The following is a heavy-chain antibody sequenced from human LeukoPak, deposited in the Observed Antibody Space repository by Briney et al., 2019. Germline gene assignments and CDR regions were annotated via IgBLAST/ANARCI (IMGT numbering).Heavy chain of an antibody. V-gene: IGHV1-18*04. J-gene: IGHJ4*02. CDR2: ISPYTGNT. CDR1: GYTFNSYG. Sequence: ASVKVSCKASGYTFNSYGIGWVRQAPGQGLEWMGSISPYTGNTKYAESLQGRVIMTTDTSTRTAYVELRSLRSDDTAVFYCARDQYDYVWGSYRPYFDYWGQGTLVTVSS. CDR3: ARDQYDYVWGSYRPYFDY. D-gene: IGHD3-16*02.